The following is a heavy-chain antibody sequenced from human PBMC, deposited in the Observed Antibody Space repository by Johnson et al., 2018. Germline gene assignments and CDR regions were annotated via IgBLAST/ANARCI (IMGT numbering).Heavy chain of an antibody. CDR1: GFTFSSYG. CDR2: ISYDGSYK. Sequence: VQLVESGGGVVQPGRSLRLSCAASGFTFSSYGMHWVRQAPGKGLEWVALISYDGSYKYYADSVKGRFTISRDNSKNTLYLQMNSLRAEDTDVYYCARDVGRWNDAFDIWGQGTMVTVSS. CDR3: ARDVGRWNDAFDI. J-gene: IGHJ3*02. V-gene: IGHV3-30*03. D-gene: IGHD4-23*01.